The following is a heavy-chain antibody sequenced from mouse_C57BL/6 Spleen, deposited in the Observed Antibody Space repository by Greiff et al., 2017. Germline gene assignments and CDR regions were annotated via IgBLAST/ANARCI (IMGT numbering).Heavy chain of an antibody. V-gene: IGHV1-64*01. Sequence: QVQLQQPGAELVKPGASVKLSCKASGYTFTSYWMHWVKQRPGQGLEWIGMVHPNSGSTNYNEKLKSKATLTVDKSSRTAYMQLSSLTSEDSAVYYCARDYYSWFAYWGQGTLVTVSA. J-gene: IGHJ3*01. CDR1: GYTFTSYW. D-gene: IGHD1-1*01. CDR2: VHPNSGST. CDR3: ARDYYSWFAY.